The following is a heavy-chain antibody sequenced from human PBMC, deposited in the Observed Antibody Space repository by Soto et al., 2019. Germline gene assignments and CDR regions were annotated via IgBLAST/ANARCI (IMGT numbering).Heavy chain of an antibody. CDR1: GFTFGGFA. J-gene: IGHJ6*02. V-gene: IGHV3-48*03. D-gene: IGHD3-3*01. Sequence: DVQLVESGGGLVQPGGSLRLSCAASGFTFGGFAMPWVRQAPGRGLQWVSYISRSGSTMFYADSVKGRFTISRDNAKDSLSLHTNSMRAEDTAVYYCARGNTIFGVAKIGFGMDVWGQGTTVSVSS. CDR3: ARGNTIFGVAKIGFGMDV. CDR2: ISRSGSTM.